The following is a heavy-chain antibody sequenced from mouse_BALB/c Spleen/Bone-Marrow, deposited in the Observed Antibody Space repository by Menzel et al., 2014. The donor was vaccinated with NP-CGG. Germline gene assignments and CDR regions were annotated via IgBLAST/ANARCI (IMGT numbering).Heavy chain of an antibody. J-gene: IGHJ3*01. D-gene: IGHD1-1*01. V-gene: IGHV1-7*01. CDR1: GYTFTSYW. Sequence: QVQLKQSGAELAKPGASVKMSCKASGYTFTSYWMHWVEQRPGQGLEWIGYINPSTGYTEYNQKFKDKATLTADKSSSTAYMQLSSLTSEDSAVYYCARGYYGSSLVYWGQGTLVTVSA. CDR2: INPSTGYT. CDR3: ARGYYGSSLVY.